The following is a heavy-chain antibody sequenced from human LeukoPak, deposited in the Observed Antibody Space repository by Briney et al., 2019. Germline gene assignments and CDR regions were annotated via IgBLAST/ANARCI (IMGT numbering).Heavy chain of an antibody. V-gene: IGHV4-34*01. CDR1: GGSFSGYY. CDR2: INHSGST. D-gene: IGHD2-15*01. J-gene: IGHJ6*03. CDR3: AGLGYCSGGSCYYYYYMDV. Sequence: SETLSLTCAVYGGSFSGYYWSWIRQPPGKGLEWIGEINHSGSTNYNLSLKSRVTISVDTSKNQFSLKLSSVTAADTAVYYCAGLGYCSGGSCYYYYYMDVWGKGTTVTISS.